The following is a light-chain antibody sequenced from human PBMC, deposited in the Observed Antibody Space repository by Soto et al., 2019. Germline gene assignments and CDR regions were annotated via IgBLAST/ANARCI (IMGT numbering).Light chain of an antibody. Sequence: EIVLTQSPATLSWSPGERATLSCRASQSVSSYLAWYHQKPGQAPRLLIYDASNRATGIPARFSGSGSGTDFTLTISCLEPEDFAVYYWQQRSNWPPTFGQGTKVEIK. CDR2: DAS. CDR1: QSVSSY. CDR3: QQRSNWPPT. V-gene: IGKV3-11*01. J-gene: IGKJ1*01.